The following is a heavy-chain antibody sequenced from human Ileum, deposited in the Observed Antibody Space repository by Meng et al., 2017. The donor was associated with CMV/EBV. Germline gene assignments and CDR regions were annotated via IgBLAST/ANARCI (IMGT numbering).Heavy chain of an antibody. D-gene: IGHD3-10*01. CDR2: ITGRRYKT. Sequence: SATDGFSLGNQTRSWDSQAEKRGREWDSTITGRRYKTKYTSSGEGRCTICRDNSKNTVSLEMTGLRAEDTALYYCAMTMVRGRLDYWGQGSLVTVSS. CDR1: GFSLGNQT. J-gene: IGHJ4*02. CDR3: AMTMVRGRLDY. V-gene: IGHV3-23*01.